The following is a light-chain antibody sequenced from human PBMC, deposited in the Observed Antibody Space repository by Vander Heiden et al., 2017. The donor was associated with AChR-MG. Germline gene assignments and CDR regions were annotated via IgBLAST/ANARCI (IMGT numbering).Light chain of an antibody. CDR1: SSNIGSNF. V-gene: IGLV1-47*01. Sequence: QSVLTQPPSTSGTPGQRVTISCSGSSSNIGSNFVYWYQQRPGTAPKLLIYRNNQRPSGVPDRFSGSKSGTSASLAISGLRSEDEADYYCAAWDYSLSGYVIFGGGTKLTVL. J-gene: IGLJ2*01. CDR2: RNN. CDR3: AAWDYSLSGYVI.